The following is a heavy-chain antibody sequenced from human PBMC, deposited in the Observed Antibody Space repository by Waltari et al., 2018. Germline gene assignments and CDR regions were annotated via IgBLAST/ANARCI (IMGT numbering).Heavy chain of an antibody. CDR3: ARLSYSYGYMGAGYYYYYGMDV. D-gene: IGHD5-18*01. V-gene: IGHV1-3*01. J-gene: IGHJ6*02. CDR2: INAGNGNT. CDR1: GYTFTSYA. Sequence: QVQLVQSGAEVKKPGASVKVSCKASGYTFTSYAMPWVRQAPGQRLEWMGWINAGNGNTKYSQKFQGRVTITRDTSASTAYMELSSLRSEDTAVYYCARLSYSYGYMGAGYYYYYGMDVWGQGTTVTVSS.